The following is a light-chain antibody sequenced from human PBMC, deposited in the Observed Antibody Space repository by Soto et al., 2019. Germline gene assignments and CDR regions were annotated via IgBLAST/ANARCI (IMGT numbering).Light chain of an antibody. J-gene: IGLJ2*01. Sequence: QSALTQPASVSGSPGQSIAISCTGTSSDVGGHNYVSWYQEHPGKAPKLMIYAVSNRPTGISNRFSGSKSGDTASLTISGLQAEDEANYYCSSFTSSTDIVFGGGTKLTVL. CDR1: SSDVGGHNY. CDR3: SSFTSSTDIV. CDR2: AVS. V-gene: IGLV2-14*01.